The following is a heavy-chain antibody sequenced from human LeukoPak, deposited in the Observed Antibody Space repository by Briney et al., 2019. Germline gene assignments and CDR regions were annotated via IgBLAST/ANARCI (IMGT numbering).Heavy chain of an antibody. D-gene: IGHD5-18*01. CDR2: ISSSSSSI. CDR3: ARGSSVVAATGYSYGLAFDI. CDR1: GFTFSTYS. J-gene: IGHJ3*02. V-gene: IGHV3-48*01. Sequence: PGGSLRLSCAASGFTFSTYSMDWVRQAPGKGLEWVSYISSSSSSIYYADSVKGRFTISRDNSKNTLHLQMNSLRAEDTAVYYCARGSSVVAATGYSYGLAFDIWGQGTMVTVSS.